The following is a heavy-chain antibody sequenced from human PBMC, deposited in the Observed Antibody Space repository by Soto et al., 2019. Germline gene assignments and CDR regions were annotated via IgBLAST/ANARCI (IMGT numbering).Heavy chain of an antibody. CDR2: ISGSGGNT. CDR3: AKGNGENCRFDP. D-gene: IGHD1-1*01. J-gene: IGHJ5*02. CDR1: GFTFRSYA. V-gene: IGHV3-23*01. Sequence: EVQLLESGGGLVQPGGSLRLSCAASGFTFRSYAMSWVRQAPGKGLEWVSGISGSGGNTYYADSVKGRFTISRDNSKNTLFLQMNSLRAEDSAVYYCAKGNGENCRFDPWGQGTLVTISS.